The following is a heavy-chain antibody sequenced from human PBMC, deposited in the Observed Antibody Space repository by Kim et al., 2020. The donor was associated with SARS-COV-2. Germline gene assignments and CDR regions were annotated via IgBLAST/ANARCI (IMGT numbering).Heavy chain of an antibody. D-gene: IGHD3-16*01. Sequence: GGSLRLSCAASGFTFSNYGMTWVRQAPGKGLEWVSLINPSGSNTYYADSVKVRFTISRDTSKNTVYLQMNSLSVDDTAVYYCAPSVLGSGGPWGQGTLGT. J-gene: IGHJ5*02. V-gene: IGHV3-23*01. CDR2: INPSGSNT. CDR1: GFTFSNYG. CDR3: APSVLGSGGP.